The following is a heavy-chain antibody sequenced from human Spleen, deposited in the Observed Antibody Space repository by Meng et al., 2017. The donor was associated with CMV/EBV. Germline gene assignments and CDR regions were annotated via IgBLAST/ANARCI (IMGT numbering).Heavy chain of an antibody. J-gene: IGHJ6*02. CDR2: INPNSGDT. CDR1: GYTFTGYY. Sequence: ASVKVSCKASGYTFTGYYMHWVRQAPGQGLEWMGWINPNSGDTNYAQKFHGRVTMTRDTSISTAYMDLSRLRSDDTAVYYCARDRGSRLLNYGMDVWGQGTTVTVSS. CDR3: ARDRGSRLLNYGMDV. V-gene: IGHV1-2*02.